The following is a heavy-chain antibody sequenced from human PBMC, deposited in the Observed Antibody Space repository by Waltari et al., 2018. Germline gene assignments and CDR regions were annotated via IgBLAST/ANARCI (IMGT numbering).Heavy chain of an antibody. CDR2: VYPAGNT. V-gene: IGHV3-53*01. Sequence: EVQLLESGGGLIQPGGSLRLSCAGSGFTVGSNYMSWVRQAPGKGLEWVSVVYPAGNTYYADSVKGRFTISRDSSDNTFSLQMNNLKVEDTAVYYCTSPPTYWGQGTQVTVSS. CDR3: TSPPTY. CDR1: GFTVGSNY. J-gene: IGHJ4*02.